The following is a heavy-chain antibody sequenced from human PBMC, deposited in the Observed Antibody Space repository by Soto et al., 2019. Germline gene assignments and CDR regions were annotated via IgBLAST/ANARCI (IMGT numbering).Heavy chain of an antibody. CDR1: GFTFSSYG. D-gene: IGHD3-10*01. CDR2: SSATGAGT. J-gene: IGHJ4*02. Sequence: EVQLLESGGGLVQPGGSLRLSCAASGFTFSSYGMTWVRQAPGKGLEWVSFSSATGAGTYYADSVKGRFTISRDNSKNTLYLQMTSLRADDTAVYYCTTGFPGRDYWGQGTLVTVSS. V-gene: IGHV3-23*01. CDR3: TTGFPGRDY.